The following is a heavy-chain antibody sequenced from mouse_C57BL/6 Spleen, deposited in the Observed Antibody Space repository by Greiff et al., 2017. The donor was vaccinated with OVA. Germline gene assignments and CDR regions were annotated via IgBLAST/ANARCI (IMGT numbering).Heavy chain of an antibody. J-gene: IGHJ4*01. CDR1: GFTFSDYY. V-gene: IGHV5-12*01. CDR3: ARHESFYYAMDY. Sequence: EVKLMESGGGLVQPGGSLKLSCAASGFTFSDYYMYWVRQTPEKRLEWVAYISNGGGSTYYPDTVKGRFTISRDNAKNTLYLQMSRLKSEDTAMYYCARHESFYYAMDYWGQGTSVTVSS. CDR2: ISNGGGST.